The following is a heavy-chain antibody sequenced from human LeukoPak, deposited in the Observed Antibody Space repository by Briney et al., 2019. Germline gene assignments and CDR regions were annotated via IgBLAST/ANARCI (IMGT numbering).Heavy chain of an antibody. CDR3: ARDTAALDRYYYYYYMDV. J-gene: IGHJ6*03. CDR2: INPSSGGT. Sequence: ASVKVSCKASGYTFTGYYMHWVRQAPGQGLEWMGWINPSSGGTNYAQKFQGRVTMTRDTSISTAYMELSSLRSEDTAVYYCARDTAALDRYYYYYYMDVWGKGTTVTISS. V-gene: IGHV1-2*02. CDR1: GYTFTGYY. D-gene: IGHD6-13*01.